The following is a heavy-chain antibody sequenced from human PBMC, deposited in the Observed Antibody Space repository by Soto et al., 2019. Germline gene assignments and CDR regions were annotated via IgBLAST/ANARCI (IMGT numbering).Heavy chain of an antibody. CDR2: ISGSGGST. J-gene: IGHJ4*02. V-gene: IGHV3-23*01. D-gene: IGHD6-19*01. CDR3: AKDGIIAVAKFDY. CDR1: GFTFSSYA. Sequence: HPGGSLRLSCAASGFTFSSYAMSWVRQAPGKGLEWVSAISGSGGSTYYADSVKGRFTISRDNSKNTLYLQMNSLRAEDTAVYYCAKDGIIAVAKFDYWGQGTLVTVSS.